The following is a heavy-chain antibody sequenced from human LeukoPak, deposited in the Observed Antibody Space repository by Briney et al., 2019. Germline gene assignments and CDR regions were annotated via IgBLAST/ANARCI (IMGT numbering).Heavy chain of an antibody. CDR1: GFTFSSYA. CDR2: ISYDGSNK. CDR3: AGDVGDP. V-gene: IGHV3-30*07. Sequence: GRSLRLSCAASGFTFSSYAMHWVRQAPGKGLEWVAVISYDGSNKYYADSVKGRFTISRDNAKNSLYLQMNSLRAEDTAVYYCAGDVGDPWGQGTLVTVSS. J-gene: IGHJ5*02. D-gene: IGHD2-15*01.